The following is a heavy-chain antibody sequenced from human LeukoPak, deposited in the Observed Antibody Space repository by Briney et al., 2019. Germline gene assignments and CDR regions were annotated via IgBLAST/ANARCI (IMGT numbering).Heavy chain of an antibody. D-gene: IGHD5-18*01. J-gene: IGHJ6*02. CDR2: IWYDGSNK. CDR3: ARAYVDTAMVRLAPGAYGMDV. CDR1: GFTFSSYG. V-gene: IGHV3-33*01. Sequence: GGSLRLSCAASGFTFSSYGMHWVRQAPGKGLEWVAVIWYDGSNKYYADSVKGRFTISRDNSKNTLYLQMNSLRAEDTAVYYCARAYVDTAMVRLAPGAYGMDVWGQGTTVTVSS.